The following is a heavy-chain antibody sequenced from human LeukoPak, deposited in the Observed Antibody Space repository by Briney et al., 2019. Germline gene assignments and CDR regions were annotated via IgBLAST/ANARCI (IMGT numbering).Heavy chain of an antibody. D-gene: IGHD4/OR15-4a*01. J-gene: IGHJ6*03. CDR1: GGSISSYY. V-gene: IGHV4-4*07. CDR3: ARELRGARYYYYMDV. Sequence: PSETLSLTCTVSGGSISSYYWSWIRQPAGKGLEWIGRIYTSGSTNYNSSLKSRVTMSVDTSKNQFSLKLSSVTAADTAVYYCARELRGARYYYYMDVWGKGTTVTVSS. CDR2: IYTSGST.